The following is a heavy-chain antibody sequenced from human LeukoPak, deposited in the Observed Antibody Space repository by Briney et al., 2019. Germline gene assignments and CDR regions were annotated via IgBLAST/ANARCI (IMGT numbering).Heavy chain of an antibody. D-gene: IGHD2-15*01. Sequence: GGSLRLSCAASGFTFSNHWMHWVRQAPEKGLVWVARLNSIGSSPMYADSVKGRFTISRDNAQDTLYLQMNSLRPEDTAVYYCVRWVDAVHDHWGQGALVTVSS. CDR3: VRWVDAVHDH. J-gene: IGHJ4*02. CDR2: LNSIGSSP. CDR1: GFTFSNHW. V-gene: IGHV3-74*03.